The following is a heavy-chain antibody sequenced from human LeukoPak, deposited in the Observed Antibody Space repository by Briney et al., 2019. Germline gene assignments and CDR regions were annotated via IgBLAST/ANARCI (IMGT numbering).Heavy chain of an antibody. J-gene: IGHJ4*02. CDR1: GFSFSSYW. CDR3: AREQRTFDY. Sequence: GGSLRLSCAASGFSFSSYWMHWVRQTPGKGLVWVSRINSGGSGTSHADSVKGRFTISRDNTENSLYLQLSSLRAEDTAVYYCAREQRTFDYWGQGSWSPSPQ. D-gene: IGHD5-24*01. CDR2: INSGGSGT. V-gene: IGHV3-74*01.